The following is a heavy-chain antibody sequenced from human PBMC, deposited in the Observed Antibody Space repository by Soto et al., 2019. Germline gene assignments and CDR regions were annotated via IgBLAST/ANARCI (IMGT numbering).Heavy chain of an antibody. D-gene: IGHD3-3*01. CDR3: ARENYDFWSGYYPEYYYGMDV. J-gene: IGHJ6*02. Sequence: SETLSLTCTVSGGSISSYYWSWIRQPPGKGLEWIGYIYYSGSTNYNPSLKSRVTISVDTSKNQFPLKLSSVTAADTAVYYCARENYDFWSGYYPEYYYGMDVWGQGTTVTVSS. CDR2: IYYSGST. CDR1: GGSISSYY. V-gene: IGHV4-59*01.